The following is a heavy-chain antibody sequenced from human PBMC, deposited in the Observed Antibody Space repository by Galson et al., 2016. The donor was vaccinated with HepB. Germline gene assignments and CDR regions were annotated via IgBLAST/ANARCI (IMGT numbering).Heavy chain of an antibody. CDR2: LFYSSCT. J-gene: IGHJ4*02. CDR1: GGQIRDSKFY. CDR3: TRHREWELRQFEF. V-gene: IGHV4-39*01. Sequence: SETLSLTCSVSGGQIRDSKFYWGWVRLTPGKGLEWIGSLFYSSCTTYSPSLRSRLTISVDASKNEFSLRLTSVTSADTGVYFCTRHREWELRQFEFWGQGARVIVSS. D-gene: IGHD1-26*01.